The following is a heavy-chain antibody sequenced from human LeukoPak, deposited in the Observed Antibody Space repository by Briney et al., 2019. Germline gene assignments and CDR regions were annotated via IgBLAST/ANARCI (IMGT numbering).Heavy chain of an antibody. CDR2: IIPIFGTA. V-gene: IGHV1-69*05. Sequence: SVKVSCKASGYTFTGYYMHWVRQAPGQGLEWMGGIIPIFGTANYAQKFQGRVTITTDESTSTAYMELSSLRSEDTAVYYCARVNWGPYYFDYWGQGTLVTVSS. J-gene: IGHJ4*02. D-gene: IGHD7-27*01. CDR3: ARVNWGPYYFDY. CDR1: GYTFTGYY.